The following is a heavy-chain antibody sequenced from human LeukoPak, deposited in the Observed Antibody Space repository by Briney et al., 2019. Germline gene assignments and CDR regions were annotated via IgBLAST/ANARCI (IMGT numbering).Heavy chain of an antibody. CDR1: GFTFSSYG. Sequence: GGSLRLSCAASGFTFSSYGMHWVRQAPGKGLEWVAVIWYDGSNKYYADSVKGRFTISRDNSKNTLYLQMNSLRAEDTAVYYCAREPQAAVGGYYYYYGMDVWGQGTTVTVSS. V-gene: IGHV3-33*01. J-gene: IGHJ6*02. CDR2: IWYDGSNK. CDR3: AREPQAAVGGYYYYYGMDV. D-gene: IGHD6-13*01.